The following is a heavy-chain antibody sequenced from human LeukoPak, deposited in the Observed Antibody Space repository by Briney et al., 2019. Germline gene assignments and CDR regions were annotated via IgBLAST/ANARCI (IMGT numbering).Heavy chain of an antibody. CDR3: ARGVVFRGMDV. CDR1: GGSISSYY. J-gene: IGHJ6*02. CDR2: IYYSGST. V-gene: IGHV4-59*01. D-gene: IGHD3-3*01. Sequence: SETLTLTCTVSGGSISSYYWSWIRQPPGKGLEWIGYIYYSGSTNYNPSLKSRVTISVDTSKNQFSLKLSSVTAADTAVYYCARGVVFRGMDVWGQGTTVTVSS.